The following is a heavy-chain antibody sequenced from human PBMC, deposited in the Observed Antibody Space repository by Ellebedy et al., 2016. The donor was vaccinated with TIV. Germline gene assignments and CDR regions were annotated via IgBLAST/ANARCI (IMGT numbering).Heavy chain of an antibody. D-gene: IGHD2-15*01. CDR2: ITGNGINT. CDR3: AKAPIETCRGVICYPFDN. J-gene: IGHJ4*02. V-gene: IGHV3-23*01. CDR1: GYTFSNCA. Sequence: GESLKISCAASGYTFSNCAMSWVRQAQGKGLEGVSAITGNGINTYHTDSVKGRFTISRDNSKNTLYLQMNSLRAEDTAVYSCAKAPIETCRGVICYPFDNWGLGTLVTVSS.